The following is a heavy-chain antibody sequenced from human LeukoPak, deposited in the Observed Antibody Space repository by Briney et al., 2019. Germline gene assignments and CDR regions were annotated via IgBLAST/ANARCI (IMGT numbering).Heavy chain of an antibody. V-gene: IGHV3-30*03. Sequence: PGGSLRLSCAASGFTFSSYGMHWVRQAPGKGLEWVAVISYDGSNKYYADSVKGRFTISRDNSKNTLYLQMNSLRAEDTAVYYCARDESIGDILTESGGPGVYWGQGTLVTVSS. CDR2: ISYDGSNK. CDR1: GFTFSSYG. J-gene: IGHJ4*02. CDR3: ARDESIGDILTESGGPGVY. D-gene: IGHD3-9*01.